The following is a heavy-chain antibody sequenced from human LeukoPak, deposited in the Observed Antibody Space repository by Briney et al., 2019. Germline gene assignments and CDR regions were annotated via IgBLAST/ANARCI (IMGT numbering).Heavy chain of an antibody. J-gene: IGHJ4*02. V-gene: IGHV3-23*01. CDR1: GFTFSSYA. Sequence: PGGSLRLSCEASGFTFSSYAMSWVRQDPGKGLAWVSVISSSADSTYYADSVKGRFTISRDNSKNTLYLQMNNLRAEDTAVYYCAKPLEKYTYGGNFDYWGQGLLVTVSS. CDR2: ISSSADST. CDR3: AKPLEKYTYGGNFDY. D-gene: IGHD4/OR15-4a*01.